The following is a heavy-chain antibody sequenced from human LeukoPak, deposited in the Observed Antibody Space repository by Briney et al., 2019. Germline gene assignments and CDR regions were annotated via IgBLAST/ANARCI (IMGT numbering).Heavy chain of an antibody. CDR3: AHVRAGGGY. V-gene: IGHV4-59*04. D-gene: IGHD3-10*01. CDR1: GGSIGTYY. Sequence: PSETLSLTCTVSGGSIGTYYWSWIRQPPGKGLEWIGYIYYSGSTYYNPSLKSRVTISVDTSKNQFSLKLSSVTAADTAVYYCAHVRAGGGYWGQGTLVTVSS. J-gene: IGHJ4*02. CDR2: IYYSGST.